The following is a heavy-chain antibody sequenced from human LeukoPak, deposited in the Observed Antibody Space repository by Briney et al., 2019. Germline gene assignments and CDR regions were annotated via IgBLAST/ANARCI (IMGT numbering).Heavy chain of an antibody. J-gene: IGHJ6*03. CDR2: IYTSGST. V-gene: IGHV4-4*09. Sequence: PSETLSLTCTVSGGSISSYYWSWIRQPPGKGLEWIGVIYTSGSTNYNPSLKSRVTISVDTSKNQFSLKLSSVTAADTAVYYCARHNGDYDRYYYYYMDVWGKGTTVTVSS. CDR3: ARHNGDYDRYYYYYMDV. D-gene: IGHD4-17*01. CDR1: GGSISSYY.